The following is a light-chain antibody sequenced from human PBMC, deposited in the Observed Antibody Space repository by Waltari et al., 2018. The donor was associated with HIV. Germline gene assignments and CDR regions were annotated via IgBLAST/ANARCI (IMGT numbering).Light chain of an antibody. V-gene: IGKV3-11*01. Sequence: EIVLTQSPATLSLSPGDRATLSCRASQSISSYLAWYQQKPGQAPGLLIYDASNRATGIPARFSGSGSGTDFTLTISSLEPEDFAVYYCQQRSNWPLTFGGGTKVEIK. CDR1: QSISSY. CDR2: DAS. J-gene: IGKJ4*01. CDR3: QQRSNWPLT.